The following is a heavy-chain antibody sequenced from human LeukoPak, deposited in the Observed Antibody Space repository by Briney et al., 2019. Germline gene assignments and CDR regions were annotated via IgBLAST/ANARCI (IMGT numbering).Heavy chain of an antibody. V-gene: IGHV4-30-2*01. CDR2: IYHSGST. CDR1: GGSISSGGYY. D-gene: IGHD4-11*01. J-gene: IGHJ4*02. Sequence: PSETLSLTCTVSGGSISSGGYYWSWIRQPPGKGLEWIGYIYHSGSTYYNPSLKSRATISVDRSKNQFSLKLSSVTAADTAVYYCARSYSNYADFDYWGQGTLVTVSS. CDR3: ARSYSNYADFDY.